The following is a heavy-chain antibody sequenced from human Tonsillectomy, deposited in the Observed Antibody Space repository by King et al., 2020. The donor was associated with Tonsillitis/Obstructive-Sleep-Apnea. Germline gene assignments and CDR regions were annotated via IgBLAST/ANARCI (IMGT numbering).Heavy chain of an antibody. Sequence: VQLQESGPGLVKPSETLSLTCTVSGGSISSYYWSWIRQPPGKGLEWSGYIYYSGSTNYNPSLKSRVTISVDTSKNQFSLKLTSVTAADTAVYFCARGYITGTVDYWGQGTLVTVSS. CDR2: IYYSGST. V-gene: IGHV4-59*01. J-gene: IGHJ4*02. CDR1: GGSISSYY. D-gene: IGHD1-7*01. CDR3: ARGYITGTVDY.